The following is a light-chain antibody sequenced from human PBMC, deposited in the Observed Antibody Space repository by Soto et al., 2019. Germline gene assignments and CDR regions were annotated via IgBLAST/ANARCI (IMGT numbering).Light chain of an antibody. Sequence: QSALTQPASVSGSPGQSITISCTGTSSDVGGYNYVSWYQQHPGKAPKLMIYDVSNRPSGVSNRFSGSKSGNTASLTISGLQAEDEADYYCSSYTRSSTLGVFGTGTKVNVL. V-gene: IGLV2-14*01. CDR3: SSYTRSSTLGV. J-gene: IGLJ1*01. CDR1: SSDVGGYNY. CDR2: DVS.